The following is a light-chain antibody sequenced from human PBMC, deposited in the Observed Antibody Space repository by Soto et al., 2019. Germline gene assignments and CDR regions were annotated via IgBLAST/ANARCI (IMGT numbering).Light chain of an antibody. V-gene: IGLV2-14*01. J-gene: IGLJ3*02. CDR3: SSYTSSSTWV. CDR1: SSDVGAYNY. Sequence: QSALTQPASVSGSPGQSITISCTGTSSDVGAYNYVSWYQQHPGKAPKLMIYEVRNRPSGVSDRFSGSRSGNTASLTISGLQAEDESDYYCSSYTSSSTWVFAGGTKVTVL. CDR2: EVR.